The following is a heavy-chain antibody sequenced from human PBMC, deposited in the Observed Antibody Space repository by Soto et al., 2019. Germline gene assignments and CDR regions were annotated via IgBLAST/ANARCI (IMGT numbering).Heavy chain of an antibody. D-gene: IGHD3-22*01. V-gene: IGHV1-8*01. CDR3: ARWSINYYDSSGYYPHTGY. CDR1: GYTFTSYD. J-gene: IGHJ4*02. CDR2: MNPNSGNT. Sequence: EASVKVSCKASGYTFTSYDINWVRQATGQGLEWMGWMNPNSGNTGYAQKFQGRVTMTRNTSISTAYMELSSLRSEDTAVYYCARWSINYYDSSGYYPHTGYWGQGTLVTVSS.